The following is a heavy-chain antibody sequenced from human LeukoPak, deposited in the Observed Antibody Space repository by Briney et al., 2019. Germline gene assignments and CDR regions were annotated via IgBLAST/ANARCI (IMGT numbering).Heavy chain of an antibody. CDR2: VYYTGTT. J-gene: IGHJ6*03. D-gene: IGHD1-26*01. Sequence: SETLSLTCTVSGASISAHYWSWIRPPPGKGLEYIGDVYYTGTTNYNPSLQSRVTMSVDTSKNQFSLRLTSVTAADTAVYYCAKLGTYPVHVSYSYYYLDVWGKGTTVTVSS. CDR3: AKLGTYPVHVSYSYYYLDV. V-gene: IGHV4-59*11. CDR1: GASISAHY.